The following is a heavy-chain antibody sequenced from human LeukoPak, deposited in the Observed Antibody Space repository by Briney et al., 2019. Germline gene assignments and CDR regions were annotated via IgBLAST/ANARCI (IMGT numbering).Heavy chain of an antibody. CDR1: GFTVSSNY. D-gene: IGHD3/OR15-3a*01. Sequence: SGGSLRLSCAASGFTVSSNYMSWVRQAPGKGLEWVSVTYSGGSTYYADSVKGRFTISRDNSKNTLYLQMNSLRAEDTAVYYCARSVDPLYYYYGMDVWGQGTTVTVSS. V-gene: IGHV3-66*01. CDR3: ARSVDPLYYYYGMDV. J-gene: IGHJ6*02. CDR2: TYSGGST.